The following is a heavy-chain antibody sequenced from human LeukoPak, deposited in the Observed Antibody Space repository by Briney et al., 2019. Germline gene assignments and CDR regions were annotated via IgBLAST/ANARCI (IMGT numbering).Heavy chain of an antibody. D-gene: IGHD3-10*01. Sequence: GGSLRLSCAASGFTFSSYAMSWVRQAPGKGLEWVSAISGSGGSTYYADSVKGRFTISRDNSKNTLYLQMNSLRAEETAVYYCAKRMVRGVISFSDYYFDYLGQGTLVTVSS. CDR3: AKRMVRGVISFSDYYFDY. CDR1: GFTFSSYA. V-gene: IGHV3-23*01. CDR2: ISGSGGST. J-gene: IGHJ4*02.